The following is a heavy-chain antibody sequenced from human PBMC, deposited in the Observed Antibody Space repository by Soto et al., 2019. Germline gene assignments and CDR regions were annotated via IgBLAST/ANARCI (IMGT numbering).Heavy chain of an antibody. Sequence: GSLRLSCAASGFTFSSYDMHWVPQATGKGMEWVSAIGTAGDTYYPGSVKGRFTISRENAKNSLYLQMNSLRAEDTAVYYCARVSGASSSWYGTFDYWGQGTLDTVSS. J-gene: IGHJ4*02. CDR1: GFTFSSYD. V-gene: IGHV3-13*01. CDR2: IGTAGDT. CDR3: ARVSGASSSWYGTFDY. D-gene: IGHD6-13*01.